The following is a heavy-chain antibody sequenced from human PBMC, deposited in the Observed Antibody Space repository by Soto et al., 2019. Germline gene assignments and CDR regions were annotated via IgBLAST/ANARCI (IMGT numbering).Heavy chain of an antibody. V-gene: IGHV3-15*01. D-gene: IGHD6-25*01. CDR2: IKSKADGGTI. CDR3: TAAYPYGSSLCFDY. Sequence: SGGSLRLSCAASGFTFSKAWMTWVRQAPGKGLEWVGRIKSKADGGTIDYAAPVKGRFSITRDDSKNTLYLQMNSLKTEDTAVYSCTAAYPYGSSLCFDYWGQGALVTVSS. CDR1: GFTFSKAW. J-gene: IGHJ4*02.